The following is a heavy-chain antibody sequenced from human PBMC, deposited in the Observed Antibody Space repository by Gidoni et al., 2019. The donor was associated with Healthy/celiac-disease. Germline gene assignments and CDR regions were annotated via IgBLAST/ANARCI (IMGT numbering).Heavy chain of an antibody. CDR3: ARDTQKGFDP. V-gene: IGHV3-48*03. CDR2: ISSSGSTI. CDR1: GFTFSSYE. J-gene: IGHJ5*02. Sequence: EVRLVESGGGLVQPGGSLRLSCAASGFTFSSYEMNWVRQAPGKGLEWVSYISSSGSTIYYADSVKGRFTISRDNAKNSLYLQMNSLRAEDTAVYYCARDTQKGFDPWGQGTLVTVSS.